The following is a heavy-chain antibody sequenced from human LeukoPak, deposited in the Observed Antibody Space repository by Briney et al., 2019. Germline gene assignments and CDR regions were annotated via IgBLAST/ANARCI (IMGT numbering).Heavy chain of an antibody. CDR1: GFTFSSYA. V-gene: IGHV3-23*01. D-gene: IGHD5-18*01. J-gene: IGHJ4*02. CDR2: ISGSGVST. Sequence: GGSLRLSCAASGFTFSSYAMTWVRQAPGKGLEWVSAISGSGVSTYYADSVKGRFTISRDNSKNTLYLQMNSLRAEDTAVYHCAKVIRYTYDFDYWGQGTLVTVSS. CDR3: AKVIRYTYDFDY.